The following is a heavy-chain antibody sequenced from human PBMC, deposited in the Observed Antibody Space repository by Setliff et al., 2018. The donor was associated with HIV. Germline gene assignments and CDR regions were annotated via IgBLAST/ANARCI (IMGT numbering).Heavy chain of an antibody. CDR3: ARHGDSSGWFGAVYYGIDA. CDR1: DDSLSRSDFY. D-gene: IGHD3-10*01. Sequence: TSETLSLTCTVTDDSLSRSDFYWAWIRQPPEKGLEWVASIYDTGDTHYNPSLKSRVTISVDTSKNQFSLKLNSVTAADTAVYYCARHGDSSGWFGAVYYGIDAWGQGTTVTVSS. J-gene: IGHJ6*02. CDR2: IYDTGDT. V-gene: IGHV4-39*01.